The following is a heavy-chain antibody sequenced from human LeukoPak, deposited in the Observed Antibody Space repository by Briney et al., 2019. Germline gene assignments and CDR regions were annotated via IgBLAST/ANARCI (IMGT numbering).Heavy chain of an antibody. V-gene: IGHV4-39*01. J-gene: IGHJ3*02. CDR3: ARRSEQLDAFDI. D-gene: IGHD6-13*01. CDR2: IYYSGST. CDR1: GGSISSSSYY. Sequence: PSETLSLTCTVSGGSISSSSYYWGWIRQPPGKGLEWIGSIYYSGSTYYNPSLKSRVTISVDTSKNQFSLKLSSVTAADTAVYYCARRSEQLDAFDIWGQGTMVTVSS.